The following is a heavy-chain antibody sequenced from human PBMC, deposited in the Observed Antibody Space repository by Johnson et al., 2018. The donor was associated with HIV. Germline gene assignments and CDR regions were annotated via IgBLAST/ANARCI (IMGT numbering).Heavy chain of an antibody. CDR1: GFTVSSNY. D-gene: IGHD1-14*01. Sequence: VQLVESGGGLIQPGGSLRLSCADSGFTVSSNYMSWVRQAPGKGLEWVSVIYSGGSTYYADSVKGRFTTSRDNSKNTLYLKINSLRAEDTAVYYCARDSVREPQLPDGFDIWGQGTMVTVSS. J-gene: IGHJ3*02. V-gene: IGHV3-53*01. CDR3: ARDSVREPQLPDGFDI. CDR2: IYSGGST.